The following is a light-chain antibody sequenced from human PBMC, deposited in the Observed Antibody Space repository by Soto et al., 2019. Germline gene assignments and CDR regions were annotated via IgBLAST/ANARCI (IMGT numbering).Light chain of an antibody. CDR3: QYTYSTPRT. CDR1: QSISSY. J-gene: IGKJ1*01. Sequence: DIQMTQSPSSLSASLGDRVTINCRASQSISSYLSWYQQKSGKAPKLLIYAASSLQSGVPSRFSGSGSGTDFTLTIRSLQPEDFATYYCQYTYSTPRTFGQGTKVDIK. CDR2: AAS. V-gene: IGKV1-39*01.